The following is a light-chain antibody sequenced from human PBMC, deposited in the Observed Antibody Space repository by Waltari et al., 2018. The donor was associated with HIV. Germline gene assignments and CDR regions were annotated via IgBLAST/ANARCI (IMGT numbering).Light chain of an antibody. J-gene: IGKJ2*01. V-gene: IGKV3-20*01. CDR2: AAS. Sequence: EVVLTQSPGTLSLSPGERATLSCRASQRVSSTFLAWYQQTPGQAPRLLIYAASSRATGIPDRFSGSGSGTDFTRTISSLQAEDVAVYYCQQYYSTPPYTFGQGTKLEIK. CDR3: QQYYSTPPYT. CDR1: QRVSSTF.